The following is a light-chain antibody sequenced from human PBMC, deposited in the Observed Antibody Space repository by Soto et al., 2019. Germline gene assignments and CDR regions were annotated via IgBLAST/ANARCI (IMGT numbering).Light chain of an antibody. Sequence: QSALTQPASVSGSSGQSITISCTGTSSDVGGYNYVSWYQQHPGKAPKVMIYEVSNRPSGVSNRFSGSKSGNTASLTISGLQAEDEADYYCSSYTSSSSWVFGGGTQLTVL. CDR1: SSDVGGYNY. J-gene: IGLJ3*02. CDR3: SSYTSSSSWV. V-gene: IGLV2-14*01. CDR2: EVS.